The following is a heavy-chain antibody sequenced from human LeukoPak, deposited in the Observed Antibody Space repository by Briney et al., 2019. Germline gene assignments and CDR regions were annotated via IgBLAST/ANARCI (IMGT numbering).Heavy chain of an antibody. CDR2: INHSGST. CDR1: GGSFSGYY. Sequence: PSETLSLTCAVYGGSFSGYYWSWIRQPPGKGLEWIGEINHSGSTNYNPSLKSRVTISVDTSKNQFSLKLSSVTAADTAVYYCARHRARGSWYWFDPWGQGTLVTVSS. V-gene: IGHV4-34*01. D-gene: IGHD6-13*01. J-gene: IGHJ5*02. CDR3: ARHRARGSWYWFDP.